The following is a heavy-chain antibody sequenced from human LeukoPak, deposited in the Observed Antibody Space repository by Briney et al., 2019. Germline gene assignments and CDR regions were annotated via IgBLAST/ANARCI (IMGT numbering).Heavy chain of an antibody. J-gene: IGHJ1*01. CDR1: GFTFDDYA. D-gene: IGHD5-12*01. CDR2: ISWNSGSI. Sequence: GGSLRLSCAASGFTFDDYAMHWVRQAPGKGLEWVSGISWNSGSIGYADSVKGRFTISRDNAKNSLYLQMNSLRAEDTALYYCAKDVVATIAAAGTAKGYFQHWGQGTLVTVSS. V-gene: IGHV3-9*01. CDR3: AKDVVATIAAAGTAKGYFQH.